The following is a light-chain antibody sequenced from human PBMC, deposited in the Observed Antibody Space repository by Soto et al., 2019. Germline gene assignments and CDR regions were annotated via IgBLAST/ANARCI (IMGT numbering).Light chain of an antibody. Sequence: IVLAQSSGALSFSPVQCPTHSWMPSQSVSSSYLAWYQQKPGQAPRLLIYGASNRATGIPDRFRGSGSGTDFTLTISRLEPEDFAVYYCQHYGSSPITFGQGTRLEIK. V-gene: IGKV3-20*01. J-gene: IGKJ5*01. CDR3: QHYGSSPIT. CDR1: QSVSSSY. CDR2: GAS.